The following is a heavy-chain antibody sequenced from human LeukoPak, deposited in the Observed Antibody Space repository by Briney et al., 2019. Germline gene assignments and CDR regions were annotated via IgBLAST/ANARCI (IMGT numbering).Heavy chain of an antibody. CDR2: IYNSGHT. D-gene: IGHD3-9*01. V-gene: IGHV4-59*08. CDR3: ARHTTGYYFDY. J-gene: IGHJ4*02. CDR1: GGSISNYY. Sequence: PLETLSLTCTVSGGSISNYYWSWVREPPGKGLEWIGYIYNSGHTNYNPTLKSRVTISEDTSKNELSLELSSVTAADTAVYYCARHTTGYYFDYWGQGTLVIVSS.